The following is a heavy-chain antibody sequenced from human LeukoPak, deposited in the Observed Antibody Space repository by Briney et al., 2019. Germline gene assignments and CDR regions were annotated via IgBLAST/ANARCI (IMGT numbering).Heavy chain of an antibody. CDR1: GGSISSSSYY. V-gene: IGHV4-39*07. Sequence: SETLSLTCTVSGGSISSSSYYWGWIRKPPGKGLEWIGSIYYSGSTYYNPSLKSRVTISVDTSKNQFSLKLSSVTAADTAVYYCARARYCSGGSCYSQWFDPWGQGTLVTVSS. CDR2: IYYSGST. J-gene: IGHJ5*02. CDR3: ARARYCSGGSCYSQWFDP. D-gene: IGHD2-15*01.